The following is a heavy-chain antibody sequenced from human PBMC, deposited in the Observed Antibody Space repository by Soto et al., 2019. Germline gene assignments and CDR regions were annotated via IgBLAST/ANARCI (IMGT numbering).Heavy chain of an antibody. Sequence: SETLSLTCTVSGGSISSYYWSWIRQPAGKGLEWIGRIYTSGSTNYNPSLKSRVTMSVDTSKNQFSLKLSSVTAADTAVYYCARTVSVMTTFGGVIDLGLFDYWGQGTLVTVS. CDR1: GGSISSYY. J-gene: IGHJ4*02. CDR3: ARTVSVMTTFGGVIDLGLFDY. D-gene: IGHD3-16*02. CDR2: IYTSGST. V-gene: IGHV4-4*07.